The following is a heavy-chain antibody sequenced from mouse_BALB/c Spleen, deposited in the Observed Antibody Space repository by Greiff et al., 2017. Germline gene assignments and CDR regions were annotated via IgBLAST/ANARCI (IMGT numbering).Heavy chain of an antibody. J-gene: IGHJ4*01. CDR2: INSNGGST. D-gene: IGHD1-1*01. CDR3: ARQGYGSPYAMDY. V-gene: IGHV5-6-2*01. CDR1: GFTFSSYY. Sequence: EVQLVESGGGLVKLGGSLKLSCAASGFTFSSYYMSWVRQTPEKRLELVAAINSNGGSTYYPDTVKGRFTISRDNAKNTLYLQMSSLKSEDTALYYCARQGYGSPYAMDYWGQGTSVTVSS.